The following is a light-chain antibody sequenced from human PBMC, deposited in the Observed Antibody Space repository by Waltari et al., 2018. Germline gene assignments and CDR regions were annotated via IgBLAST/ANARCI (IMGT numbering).Light chain of an antibody. Sequence: QSALTQHRSVSGPPGQSVTISCTGTTSDVGGYKVVSGYQHHPGKAPKLIIYDVTKRPSGVPDRFSDSKSGSTASLTVSGIQAEDEADYYCCSYAGTNICVLFGVGTTLTVL. V-gene: IGLV2-11*01. J-gene: IGLJ3*02. CDR1: TSDVGGYKV. CDR3: CSYAGTNICVL. CDR2: DVT.